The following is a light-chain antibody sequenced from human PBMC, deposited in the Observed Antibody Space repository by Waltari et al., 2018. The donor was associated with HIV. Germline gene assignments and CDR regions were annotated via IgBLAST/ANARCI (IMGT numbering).Light chain of an antibody. CDR3: QQYNKWPMYT. J-gene: IGKJ2*01. CDR2: GAS. CDR1: QSVSSN. V-gene: IGKV3-15*01. Sequence: EIVMTQSPATLSVSPGERATLSCRASQSVSSNLAWYRQKPGQAPRLLIYGASTRATGIPARFSGSGSGTEFTLTISSLQSEDFAIYYCQQYNKWPMYTFGQGTKLEMK.